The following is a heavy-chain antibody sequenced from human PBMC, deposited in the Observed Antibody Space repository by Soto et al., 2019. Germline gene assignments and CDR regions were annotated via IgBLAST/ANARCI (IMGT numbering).Heavy chain of an antibody. V-gene: IGHV3-30*18. CDR3: AKLPEDIVGEGAFDL. CDR2: ISYDGSNK. CDR1: GFTFSSYG. D-gene: IGHD2-15*01. J-gene: IGHJ3*01. Sequence: QVQLVESGGGVVQPGRSLRLSCAASGFTFSSYGMHWVRQAPGKGLEWVAVISYDGSNKYYADSVKGRFTISRDNSKNTLYLQMTSLRAEDTAVYYCAKLPEDIVGEGAFDLLGQGTMVTVSS.